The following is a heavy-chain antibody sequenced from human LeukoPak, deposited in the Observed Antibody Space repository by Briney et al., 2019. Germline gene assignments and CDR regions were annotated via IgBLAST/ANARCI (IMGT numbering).Heavy chain of an antibody. Sequence: ASVKVSCKVSGYTLTELSMHWVRQAPGQGLEWMGWISPNTGGTNYAQKFQGRVTMTRDTSTSTVYMELSSLRSEDTAVYYCARDGYRSSGWYSDYYYMDVWGKGTTVTISS. CDR1: GYTLTELS. D-gene: IGHD6-19*01. CDR2: ISPNTGGT. J-gene: IGHJ6*03. V-gene: IGHV1-2*02. CDR3: ARDGYRSSGWYSDYYYMDV.